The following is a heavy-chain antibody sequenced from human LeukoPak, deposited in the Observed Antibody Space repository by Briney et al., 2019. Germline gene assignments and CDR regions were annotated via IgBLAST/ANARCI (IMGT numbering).Heavy chain of an antibody. Sequence: ASVKVSCKASGYTLTSYGINWMRQAPGQGLEWMGWISTQSGNTNYAQKVQGRLTLTTDTSTSTAYMELRSLRSDDTAVYYCARGDTAYCGGDCYYWFDPWGQGTLVTVSS. J-gene: IGHJ5*02. CDR3: ARGDTAYCGGDCYYWFDP. CDR1: GYTLTSYG. D-gene: IGHD2-21*02. V-gene: IGHV1-18*01. CDR2: ISTQSGNT.